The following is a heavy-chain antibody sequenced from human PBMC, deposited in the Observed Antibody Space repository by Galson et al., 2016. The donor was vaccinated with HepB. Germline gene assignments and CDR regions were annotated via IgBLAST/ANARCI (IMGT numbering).Heavy chain of an antibody. CDR1: GYSISSGYY. D-gene: IGHD4-17*01. Sequence: ETLSLTSAVSGYSISSGYYLGWIRQSPGKGLAWIASFYRSKTTYYAPSLQRLVTISVDTTKNQLPLKLSSVPAAAAADYSGAGAGTTVTTHYYYLDSWGQGTLVTVSP. CDR3: AGAGTTVTTHYYYLDS. V-gene: IGHV4-38-2*01. CDR2: FYRSKTT. J-gene: IGHJ4*02.